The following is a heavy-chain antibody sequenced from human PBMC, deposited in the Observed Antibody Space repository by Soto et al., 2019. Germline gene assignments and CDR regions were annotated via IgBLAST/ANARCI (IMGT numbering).Heavy chain of an antibody. CDR1: GYTFTSYY. Sequence: QVQLVQSGAEVKKPGASVKVSCKASGYTFTSYYMHWVRQAPGQGLEWMGIINPSGGSTSYAQKXXXXXXXXXXXXXXXXXXXXXXXXXXXXXXXXXXXXXXXXXXRYDYWGQGTLVTVSS. CDR2: INPSGGST. CDR3: XXXXXXXXXRYDY. J-gene: IGHJ4*02. V-gene: IGHV1-46*01.